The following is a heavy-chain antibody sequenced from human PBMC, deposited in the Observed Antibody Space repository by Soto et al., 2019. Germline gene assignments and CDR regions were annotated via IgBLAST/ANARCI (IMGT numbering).Heavy chain of an antibody. CDR3: AKDIHSSGWFPSFDY. J-gene: IGHJ4*02. CDR1: GFTFDDYT. CDR2: ISWDGGST. V-gene: IGHV3-43*01. D-gene: IGHD6-19*01. Sequence: EVQLVESGGVVVQPGGSLRLSCAASGFTFDDYTMHWVRQAPGKGLEWVSLISWDGGSTYYADSVKGRFTISRDNSKNSLYLQMNSLRTEDTALYYCAKDIHSSGWFPSFDYWGQGTLVTVSS.